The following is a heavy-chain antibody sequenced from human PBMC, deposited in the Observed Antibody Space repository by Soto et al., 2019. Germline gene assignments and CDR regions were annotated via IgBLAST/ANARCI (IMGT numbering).Heavy chain of an antibody. Sequence: PGGSLRLSCAASGFTFSSYGMHWVRQAPGKGLEWVAVIWYDGSNKYYADSVKGRFTISRDNSKNTLYLQMNSLRVEDTAVYYCAREAIVGANRPDYWGQGTLVTVSS. D-gene: IGHD1-26*01. V-gene: IGHV3-33*01. CDR3: AREAIVGANRPDY. CDR1: GFTFSSYG. CDR2: IWYDGSNK. J-gene: IGHJ4*02.